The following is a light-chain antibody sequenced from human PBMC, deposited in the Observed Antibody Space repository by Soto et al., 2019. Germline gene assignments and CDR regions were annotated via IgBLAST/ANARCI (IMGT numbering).Light chain of an antibody. J-gene: IGKJ4*01. CDR3: QPYNNWPLT. V-gene: IGKV3D-15*01. CDR2: GAS. CDR1: QSVSSSY. Sequence: EIVLTQSPGTLSLSPWEIATLSCRASQSVSSSYLAWYQQKPGQAPRLLIYGASSRATGISDRFSGSGSGTEFTLTINSLQSEDFAIYYCQPYNNWPLTFGGGTKVDIK.